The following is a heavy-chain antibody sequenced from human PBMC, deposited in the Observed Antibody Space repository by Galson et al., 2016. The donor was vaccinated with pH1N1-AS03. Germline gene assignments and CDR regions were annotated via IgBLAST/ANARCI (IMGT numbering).Heavy chain of an antibody. Sequence: SVKVSCKASGYTFTGFSINWVRQAPGQGLELMGWINPKSGVTNYAQKFQAWVTMTRDTSSSTAYMELSGLKSDDTAVYYCARAEDTVTTLGGFDPWGQGTLVTVSS. CDR2: INPKSGVT. CDR3: ARAEDTVTTLGGFDP. D-gene: IGHD4-17*01. J-gene: IGHJ5*02. CDR1: GYTFTGFS. V-gene: IGHV1-2*04.